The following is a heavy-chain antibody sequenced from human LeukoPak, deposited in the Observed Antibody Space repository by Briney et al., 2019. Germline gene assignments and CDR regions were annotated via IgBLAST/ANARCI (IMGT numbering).Heavy chain of an antibody. Sequence: PSETLSLTCTVSGGSISSYSWTWIRQPPGKGLEWVGSIYYSGSTNYNHSLKRRVTISVDTSKNQFSLKLSSVTAADTAVYYCVRDRVLGAFDIWGQGTMVTVSS. D-gene: IGHD3-16*01. CDR2: IYYSGST. CDR3: VRDRVLGAFDI. V-gene: IGHV4-59*01. CDR1: GGSISSYS. J-gene: IGHJ3*02.